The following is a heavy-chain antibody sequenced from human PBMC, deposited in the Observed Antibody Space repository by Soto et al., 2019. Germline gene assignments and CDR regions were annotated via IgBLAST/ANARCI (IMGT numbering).Heavy chain of an antibody. D-gene: IGHD2-2*01. V-gene: IGHV3-15*07. CDR3: TTDTGALLSIPGPVGSYYYGLDV. CDR1: GFTFRSAW. CDR2: IKSKSDGGST. Sequence: GGSLRLSCAASGFTFRSAWMNWVRQTPGKGLEWVGRIKSKSDGGSTDYAAPVKDRFTISRDDSKNTLFLQANSLKSEDTAVYYCTTDTGALLSIPGPVGSYYYGLDVWGQGTTVTVSS. J-gene: IGHJ6*02.